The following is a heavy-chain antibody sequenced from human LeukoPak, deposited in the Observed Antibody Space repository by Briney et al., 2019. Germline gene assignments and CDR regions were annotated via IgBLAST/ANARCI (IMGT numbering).Heavy chain of an antibody. J-gene: IGHJ6*03. CDR2: ISGRGGGGNT. V-gene: IGHV3-21*01. CDR3: ARSIAARTGSYYMDV. D-gene: IGHD6-6*01. CDR1: GFTFSSFA. Sequence: PGGSLRLSCAASGFTFSSFAMNWVRQAPGKGLESVAAISGRGGGGNTYYADSVKGRFTISRDNAKNSLYLQMNSLRAEDTAVYYCARSIAARTGSYYMDVWGKGTTVTVSS.